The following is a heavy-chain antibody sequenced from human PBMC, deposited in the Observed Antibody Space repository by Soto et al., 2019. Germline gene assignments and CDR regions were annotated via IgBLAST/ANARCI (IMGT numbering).Heavy chain of an antibody. CDR3: ARPQGGYGNYYYGMDV. CDR2: IYYSGST. Sequence: SETLSVTCTVSGGSISSSSYYWGWIRQPPGKGLEWIGSIYYSGSTYYNPSLKSRVTISVDTSKNQFSLKLSSVTAADTAVYYCARPQGGYGNYYYGMDVWGQGTTVTGSS. D-gene: IGHD4-17*01. V-gene: IGHV4-39*01. J-gene: IGHJ6*02. CDR1: GGSISSSSYY.